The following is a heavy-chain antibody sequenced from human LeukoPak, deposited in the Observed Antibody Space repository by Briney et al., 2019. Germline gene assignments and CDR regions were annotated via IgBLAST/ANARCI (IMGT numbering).Heavy chain of an antibody. CDR3: AKGAVRIHTSIPIDP. V-gene: IGHV3-43*02. CDR1: GFRFDDYA. CDR2: ISGDGGTT. J-gene: IGHJ5*02. D-gene: IGHD2-2*01. Sequence: GGSLRLSCAASGFRFDDYAMHWVRQVPGKDLECVSIISGDGGTTYYADSVKGRFSISRDNSKNSLYLQMNSLRTEDTALYYCAKGAVRIHTSIPIDPWGQGTLVTVSS.